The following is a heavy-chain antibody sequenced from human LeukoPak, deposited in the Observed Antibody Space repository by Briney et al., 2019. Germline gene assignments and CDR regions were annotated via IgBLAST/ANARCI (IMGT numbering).Heavy chain of an antibody. Sequence: SETLSLTCTVSGGSLSSYYWSWIRQPPGKGLEWIGYIYYSGSTNYNPSLKSRITISLDTSKNQFSLKLSSVTAADTAVYCCARGSHYYDSSGYSFDYWGQGTLVTVSS. CDR2: IYYSGST. CDR3: ARGSHYYDSSGYSFDY. V-gene: IGHV4-59*01. CDR1: GGSLSSYY. J-gene: IGHJ4*02. D-gene: IGHD3-22*01.